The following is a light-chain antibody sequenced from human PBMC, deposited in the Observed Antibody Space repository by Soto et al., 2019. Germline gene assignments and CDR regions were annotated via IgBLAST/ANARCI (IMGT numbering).Light chain of an antibody. CDR1: QSVSSY. J-gene: IGKJ4*01. CDR3: HRRSNPLT. V-gene: IGKV3-11*01. Sequence: EIVLTQSPATLSLSPGERATLSCRASQSVSSYLAWYQQKPGQAPRLLIYDASNRATGIPARFSGSGSGTDFTLTISSLEPEDFAVYYCHRRSNPLTFGGGTKVEIK. CDR2: DAS.